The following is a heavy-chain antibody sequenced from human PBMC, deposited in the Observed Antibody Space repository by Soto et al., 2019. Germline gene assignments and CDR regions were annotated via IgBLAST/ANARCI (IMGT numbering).Heavy chain of an antibody. CDR1: GGSISSYY. V-gene: IGHV4-59*01. J-gene: IGHJ4*02. CDR3: ARVFEGHFDY. CDR2: IYYSGST. Sequence: LSLTCTVSGGSISSYYWSWIRQPPGKGLEWIGYIYYSGSTNYNPSLKSRVTISVDTSKNQFSLKLSSVTAADTAVYYCARVFEGHFDYWGQGTLVTVSS.